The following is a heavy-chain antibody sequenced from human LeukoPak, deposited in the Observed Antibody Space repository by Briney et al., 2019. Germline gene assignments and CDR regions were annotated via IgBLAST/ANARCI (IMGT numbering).Heavy chain of an antibody. Sequence: PGGSLRLSCEGSGFNFSSYSMNWVRQAPGKGLEWVSFITGSSRAIYYAGSVKGRFIISRDNAKNSVYMQLNSLRAEDTAIYYCARHLVWGGSSSSLGYWGQGTLVTVSS. D-gene: IGHD6-6*01. J-gene: IGHJ4*02. CDR1: GFNFSSYS. CDR3: ARHLVWGGSSSSLGY. V-gene: IGHV3-48*01. CDR2: ITGSSRAI.